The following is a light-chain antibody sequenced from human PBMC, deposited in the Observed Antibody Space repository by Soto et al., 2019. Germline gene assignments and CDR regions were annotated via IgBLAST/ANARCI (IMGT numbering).Light chain of an antibody. CDR1: QSVNSW. J-gene: IGKJ3*01. Sequence: DIQMTQYPSTLSASVGDRVTITCRASQSVNSWLAWYQQKPGRVPKLLIYQASILESGVPSRFSGSGSGTEFPLTISSLQPDDFANYYCKQYDSYRLFTFGPGTKVDVK. CDR3: KQYDSYRLFT. V-gene: IGKV1-5*03. CDR2: QAS.